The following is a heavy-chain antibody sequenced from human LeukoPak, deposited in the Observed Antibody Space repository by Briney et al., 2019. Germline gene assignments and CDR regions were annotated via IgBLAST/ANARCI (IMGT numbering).Heavy chain of an antibody. CDR1: GFTFSSYS. V-gene: IGHV3-21*04. CDR2: ISSSSSYI. CDR3: AKESLRVVPSATFDY. J-gene: IGHJ4*02. Sequence: GGSLRLSCAASGFTFSSYSMNWVRQAPGKGLEWVSSISSSSSYIYYADSVKGRFTISRDNAKNSLYLQMHSLRAEDTAVYYCAKESLRVVPSATFDYWGQGTLVTVSS. D-gene: IGHD2-2*01.